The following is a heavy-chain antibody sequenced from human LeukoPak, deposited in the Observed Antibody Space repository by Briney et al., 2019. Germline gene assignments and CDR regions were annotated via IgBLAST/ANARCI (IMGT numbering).Heavy chain of an antibody. CDR2: ISAYNGNT. Sequence: ASVKVSCKASGYTFTSYGISWVRQAPGQGLEWMGWISAYNGNTNYAQKLQGRVTMTTDTSTSTVYMELRSLRSDDTAVYYCARDSYYYDSSGYYPECYFDYWGQGTLVTVSS. V-gene: IGHV1-18*01. J-gene: IGHJ4*02. D-gene: IGHD3-22*01. CDR3: ARDSYYYDSSGYYPECYFDY. CDR1: GYTFTSYG.